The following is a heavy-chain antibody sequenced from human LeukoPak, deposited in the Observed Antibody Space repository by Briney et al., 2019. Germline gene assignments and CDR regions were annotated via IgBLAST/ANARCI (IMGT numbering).Heavy chain of an antibody. J-gene: IGHJ1*01. D-gene: IGHD6-19*01. Sequence: SVKVSCKXSGGTFSSYAISWVRQAPGQGLEWMGGIIPIFGTANYAQKFQGRVTITTDESTSTAYMELSSLRSEDTAVYYCARDLGSGFEGEYFQHWGQGTLVTVSS. CDR2: IIPIFGTA. V-gene: IGHV1-69*05. CDR1: GGTFSSYA. CDR3: ARDLGSGFEGEYFQH.